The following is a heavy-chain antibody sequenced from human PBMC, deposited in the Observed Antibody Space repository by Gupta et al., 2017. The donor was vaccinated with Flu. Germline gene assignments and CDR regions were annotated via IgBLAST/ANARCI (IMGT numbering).Heavy chain of an antibody. Sequence: QVQLQQWGAGLLKPSETLSLTCAVYGGSFSGYYWSWIRQPPGKGLEWIGEINHSGSTNYNTSLKSRVTISVDTSKNQFSLKLSSVTAADTAVYYCATSDPRFSIFGVSWYFDYWGQGTLVTVSS. D-gene: IGHD3-3*01. CDR1: GGSFSGYY. CDR2: INHSGST. CDR3: ATSDPRFSIFGVSWYFDY. J-gene: IGHJ4*02. V-gene: IGHV4-34*01.